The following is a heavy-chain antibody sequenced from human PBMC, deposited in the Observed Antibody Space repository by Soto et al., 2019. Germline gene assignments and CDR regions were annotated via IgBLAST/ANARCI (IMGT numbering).Heavy chain of an antibody. Sequence: EGSLRLSCAASGFTFSDYYMSWIRQAPGKGLEWVSYISSSSSYTNYADSVKGRFTISRDNAKNSLYLQMNSLRAEDTAVYYCAREPYYDSSGYYSHFDYWGQGALVTVFS. D-gene: IGHD3-22*01. CDR3: AREPYYDSSGYYSHFDY. CDR2: ISSSSSYT. J-gene: IGHJ4*02. V-gene: IGHV3-11*06. CDR1: GFTFSDYY.